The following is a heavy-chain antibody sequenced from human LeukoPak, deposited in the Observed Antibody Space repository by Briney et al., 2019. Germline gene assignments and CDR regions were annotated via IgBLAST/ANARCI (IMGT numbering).Heavy chain of an antibody. V-gene: IGHV1-46*01. CDR1: GYTFTSYH. CDR2: INPSGGTT. CDR3: ATDSEQWLVLGFDI. Sequence: ASVKVSCKASGYTFTSYHMHWVRQAPGQGLEWMGIINPSGGTTNYAQKFQGRVTMTEDTSTDTAYMELSSLRSEDTAVYYCATDSEQWLVLGFDIWGQGTMVTVSS. D-gene: IGHD6-19*01. J-gene: IGHJ3*02.